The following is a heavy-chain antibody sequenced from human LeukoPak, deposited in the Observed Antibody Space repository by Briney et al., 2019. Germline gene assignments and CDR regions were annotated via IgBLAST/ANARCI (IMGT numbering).Heavy chain of an antibody. CDR3: ARASGSYYRYFDY. Sequence: GGSLRLSCAASGFTFSSYEMNWVRQAPGKGLEWVSYISSSGSTIYYADSVKGRFTISRDNAKNSLYLQMNSLRAEDTAVYYCARASGSYYRYFDYWGQGTLVTVSS. CDR2: ISSSGSTI. D-gene: IGHD3-10*01. V-gene: IGHV3-48*03. CDR1: GFTFSSYE. J-gene: IGHJ4*02.